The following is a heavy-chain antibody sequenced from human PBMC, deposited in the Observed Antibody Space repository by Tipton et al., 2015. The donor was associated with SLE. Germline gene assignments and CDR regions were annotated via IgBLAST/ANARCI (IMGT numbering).Heavy chain of an antibody. D-gene: IGHD6-6*01. CDR1: GDSISSSY. CDR2: IYTSGST. J-gene: IGHJ3*02. CDR3: ARAPIAARVSDAFDI. Sequence: TLSLTCTVSGDSISSSYWSWIRQPAGKGLKWIGRIYTSGSTDYNPSLKSRVAMSVDTSRNHFSLKLNSMTAADAAVYYCARAPIAARVSDAFDIWGQGTVVTVSS. V-gene: IGHV4-4*07.